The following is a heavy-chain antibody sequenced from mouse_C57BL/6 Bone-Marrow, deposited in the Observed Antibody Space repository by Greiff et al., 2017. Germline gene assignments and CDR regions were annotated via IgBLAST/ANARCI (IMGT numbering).Heavy chain of an antibody. CDR2: IDPENGDT. J-gene: IGHJ4*01. CDR1: GFNIKDDY. V-gene: IGHV14-4*01. CDR3: TTGITTVVADYYAMDY. Sequence: VQLQQSGAELVRPGASVKLSCTASGFNIKDDYMHWVKQRPEQGLEWIGWIDPENGDTEYASKFQGKATITADTSSNTAYLQLSSLTSEDTAVYYCTTGITTVVADYYAMDYWGQGTSGTVSS. D-gene: IGHD1-1*01.